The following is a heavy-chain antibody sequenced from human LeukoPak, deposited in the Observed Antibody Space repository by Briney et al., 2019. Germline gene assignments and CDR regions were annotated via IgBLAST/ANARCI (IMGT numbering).Heavy chain of an antibody. D-gene: IGHD6-19*01. Sequence: ASVKVSCKASGYTFTGYYMHWVRQAPGQGLEWMGWINPNSGGTNYVQKFQGRVTMTRDTSISTAYMELSRLRSDDTAVYYCARARGQWLVNFDYWGQGTLVTVSS. CDR2: INPNSGGT. V-gene: IGHV1-2*02. CDR1: GYTFTGYY. J-gene: IGHJ4*02. CDR3: ARARGQWLVNFDY.